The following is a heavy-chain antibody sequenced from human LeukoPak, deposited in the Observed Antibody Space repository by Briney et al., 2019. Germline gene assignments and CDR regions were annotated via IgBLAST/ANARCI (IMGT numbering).Heavy chain of an antibody. Sequence: PSETLSLTCTVSGGSISSSSYYWGWIRQPPGKGLEWIGSIYYSGSTYYNPSLKSRVTISVDTSKNQFSLKLRSVTAADTAVYYCARGFLEWLLYIKSGYYFDYWGQGTLVTVSS. D-gene: IGHD3-3*01. V-gene: IGHV4-39*07. CDR2: IYYSGST. CDR1: GGSISSSSYY. CDR3: ARGFLEWLLYIKSGYYFDY. J-gene: IGHJ4*02.